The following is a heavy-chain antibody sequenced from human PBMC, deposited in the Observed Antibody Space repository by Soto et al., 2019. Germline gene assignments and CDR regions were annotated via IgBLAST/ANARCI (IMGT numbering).Heavy chain of an antibody. CDR3: ARDDYGGPFDP. J-gene: IGHJ5*02. CDR2: IYYSGST. CDR1: GGSISSYY. V-gene: IGHV4-59*01. Sequence: PSETLSLTCTVSGGSISSYYWSWIRQPPGKGLEWIGYIYYSGSTNYNPSLKSRVTISVDTSKNQFSLKLSSVTAADTAVYYCARDDYGGPFDPWGQGTLVTVSS. D-gene: IGHD4-17*01.